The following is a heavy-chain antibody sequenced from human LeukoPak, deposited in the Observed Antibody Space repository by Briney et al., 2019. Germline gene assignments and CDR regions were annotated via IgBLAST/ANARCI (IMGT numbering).Heavy chain of an antibody. J-gene: IGHJ2*01. V-gene: IGHV1-8*03. CDR1: GYTFTSYD. CDR3: ARRPWRVTKDWYFDL. Sequence: ASVKVSCKASGYTFTSYDINWVRQATGQGHEWMGWMNPNSGNTGYAQKFQGRVTITRNTSISTAYMELSSLRSEDTAVYYCARRPWRVTKDWYFDLWGRGTLVTVSS. CDR2: MNPNSGNT. D-gene: IGHD2-21*02.